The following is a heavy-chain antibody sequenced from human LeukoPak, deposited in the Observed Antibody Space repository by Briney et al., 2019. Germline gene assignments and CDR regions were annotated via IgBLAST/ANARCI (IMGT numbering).Heavy chain of an antibody. Sequence: SQTLSLTCTVSGGSISSGDYYWSWIRQPPGKGLEWIGYIYYSGSTYYNPSLKSRVTISVDTSKNQFSLKLSSVTAADTAVYYCARAGYGYGYRLDYWGQGTLVTVSS. D-gene: IGHD5-18*01. J-gene: IGHJ4*02. CDR1: GGSISSGDYY. V-gene: IGHV4-30-4*01. CDR3: ARAGYGYGYRLDY. CDR2: IYYSGST.